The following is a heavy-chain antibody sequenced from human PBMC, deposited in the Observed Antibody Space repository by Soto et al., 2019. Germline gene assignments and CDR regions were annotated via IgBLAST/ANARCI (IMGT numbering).Heavy chain of an antibody. CDR3: ARSEVYDSSGYPRMGYYFDY. D-gene: IGHD3-22*01. CDR1: GGTFSSYA. Sequence: SVKVSCKACGGTFSSYAISWVRQAPGQGLEWMGGIIPIFGTANYAQKFQGRVTITADESTSTAHMELSSLRSEDTAVYYCARSEVYDSSGYPRMGYYFDYWGQGTLVTVSS. V-gene: IGHV1-69*13. J-gene: IGHJ4*02. CDR2: IIPIFGTA.